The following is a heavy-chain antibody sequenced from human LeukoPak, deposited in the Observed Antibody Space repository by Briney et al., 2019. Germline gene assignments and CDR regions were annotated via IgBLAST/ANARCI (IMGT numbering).Heavy chain of an antibody. D-gene: IGHD2-8*01. V-gene: IGHV4-39*07. CDR2: IYYSGST. J-gene: IGHJ4*02. CDR3: ARVPRGDYATER. Sequence: PSETLSLTCTVSGGSISSSSYYWGWIRQPPGRGLEWIGSIYYSGSTYYNPSLKSRVTISVDTSKNQFSLKLSSVTAADTAVYYCARVPRGDYATERWGQGTLVTVSS. CDR1: GGSISSSSYY.